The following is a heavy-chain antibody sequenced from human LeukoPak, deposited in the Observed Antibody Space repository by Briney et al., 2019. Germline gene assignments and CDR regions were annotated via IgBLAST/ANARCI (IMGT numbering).Heavy chain of an antibody. V-gene: IGHV3-33*01. CDR1: GFTFSNYV. Sequence: GGSLRLSCAASGFTFSNYVMHWVRQAPGKGLEWVAVIWFDGRNKYYADSVKGRFTISRDNSKNTLYLQMNSLRAEDTAVYYCARDLGTVDYWGQGTLVTVSS. J-gene: IGHJ4*02. CDR2: IWFDGRNK. D-gene: IGHD1-14*01. CDR3: ARDLGTVDY.